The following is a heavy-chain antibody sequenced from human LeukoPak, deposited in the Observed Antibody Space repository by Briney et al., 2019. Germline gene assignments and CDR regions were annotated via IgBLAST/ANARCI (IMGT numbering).Heavy chain of an antibody. CDR3: ARPRSGCSSTSCYHYFDY. CDR2: IYYSGST. D-gene: IGHD2-2*01. J-gene: IGHJ4*02. V-gene: IGHV4-59*08. Sequence: SETLSLTCTVSGCSISSYYWSWIRQPPGEVLEWSWYIYYSGSTNYNPSLKSRVTISVATSKNQFSLKLSSVTAADTAVYYCARPRSGCSSTSCYHYFDYWGQGTLVTVSS. CDR1: GCSISSYY.